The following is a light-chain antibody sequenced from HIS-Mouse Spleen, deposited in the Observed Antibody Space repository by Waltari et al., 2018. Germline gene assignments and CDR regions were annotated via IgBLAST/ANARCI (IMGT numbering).Light chain of an antibody. CDR2: DVS. CDR1: SSDVGGYKY. V-gene: IGLV2-11*01. J-gene: IGLJ3*02. CDR3: CSYAGSYTWV. Sequence: QSALTQPHSVSGSPGQSVTISCTGTSSDVGGYKYFPWYQQHPGKAPKLLIYDVSKRPSGVPDRFSGSKSGNTASLTISGLQAEDEADYYCCSYAGSYTWVFGGGTKLTVL.